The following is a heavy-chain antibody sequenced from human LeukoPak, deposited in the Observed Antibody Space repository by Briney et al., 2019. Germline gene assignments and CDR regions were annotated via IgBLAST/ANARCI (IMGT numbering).Heavy chain of an antibody. V-gene: IGHV1-24*01. CDR2: FDPEDVDT. D-gene: IGHD3-3*01. Sequence: ASVKVSCKASGYTFTGYYMHWVRQAPGQGLEWMGGFDPEDVDTIYARKFEGRVTMTEDTSTDTAYLELSSLRSEDTAVYYCATILLSKKRYYDFWTSAFDFWGQGTLVTVSS. J-gene: IGHJ3*01. CDR1: GYTFTGYY. CDR3: ATILLSKKRYYDFWTSAFDF.